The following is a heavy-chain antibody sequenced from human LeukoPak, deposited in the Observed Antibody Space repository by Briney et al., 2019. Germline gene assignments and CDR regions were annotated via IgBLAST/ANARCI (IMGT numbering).Heavy chain of an antibody. D-gene: IGHD4/OR15-4a*01. J-gene: IGHJ4*02. V-gene: IGHV3-53*01. CDR3: TRRAGAYSHPHDY. CDR2: IYSDNT. Sequence: PGGSLRLSCTVSGFTVSSNSMSWVRQAPGKGLEWVSFIYSDNTHYSNSVQGRCAISRDNSKNTLYLPMHRLTADDTAVYYCTRRAGAYSHPHDYWGQGTLVTVSS. CDR1: GFTVSSNS.